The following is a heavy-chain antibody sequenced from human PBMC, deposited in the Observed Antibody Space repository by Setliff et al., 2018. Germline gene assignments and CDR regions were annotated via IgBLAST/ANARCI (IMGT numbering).Heavy chain of an antibody. CDR2: IYTSGST. Sequence: SETLSLTCTVSGGSISSGSYCWSWIRQPAGKGLEWIGHIYTSGSTNYNPSLKSRVTISVDTSKNQFSLKLSSVTAADTAVYYCATPSGGYYYDISGYFRGAWYMDVWGKGTTVTVSS. CDR1: GGSISSGSYC. V-gene: IGHV4-61*09. CDR3: ATPSGGYYYDISGYFRGAWYMDV. J-gene: IGHJ6*03. D-gene: IGHD3-22*01.